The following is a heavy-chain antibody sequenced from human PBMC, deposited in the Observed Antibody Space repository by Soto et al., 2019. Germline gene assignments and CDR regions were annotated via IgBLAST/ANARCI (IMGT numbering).Heavy chain of an antibody. D-gene: IGHD1-26*01. J-gene: IGHJ4*02. CDR2: IIPIFGTA. CDR3: ARDGGRHSGGIDY. CDR1: GGTFSSYS. Sequence: QVQLVQSGAEVKKPGSSVKVSCKASGGTFSSYSINWVRQAPGQGLEWMGAIIPIFGTANYAQKFQGRVPITADESTSTAYMELSSLRTEDTAVYYCARDGGRHSGGIDYWGQGTLVTVSS. V-gene: IGHV1-69*01.